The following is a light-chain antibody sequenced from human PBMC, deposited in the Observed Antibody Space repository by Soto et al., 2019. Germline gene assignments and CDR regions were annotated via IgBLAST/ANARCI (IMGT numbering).Light chain of an antibody. CDR3: LQYNEWPLT. V-gene: IGKV3-15*01. CDR2: GAS. CDR1: LSVSIM. Sequence: EIVMTQSPATLSVSPGERATLSCRASLSVSIMVAWYQQKPGQAPSLLIYGASTRTTDIPARFAGRGSGTEFTLTISSLQSEDFAVYYCLQYNEWPLTFGRGNKVQIK. J-gene: IGKJ4*01.